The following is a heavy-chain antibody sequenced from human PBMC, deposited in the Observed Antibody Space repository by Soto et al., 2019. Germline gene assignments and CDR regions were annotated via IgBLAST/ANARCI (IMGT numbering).Heavy chain of an antibody. CDR3: ARGDSSGWSRGGFDY. Sequence: WAISGDSVSSNSAAWNWIRQSSSRGLEWLGRTYYRSKWYKDYAVSVKSRITINPDTSKNQFSLQLNSVTPEDTAVYYCARGDSSGWSRGGFDYWGQGTLVTVS. CDR2: TYYRSKWYK. CDR1: GDSVSSNSAA. D-gene: IGHD6-19*01. V-gene: IGHV6-1*01. J-gene: IGHJ4*02.